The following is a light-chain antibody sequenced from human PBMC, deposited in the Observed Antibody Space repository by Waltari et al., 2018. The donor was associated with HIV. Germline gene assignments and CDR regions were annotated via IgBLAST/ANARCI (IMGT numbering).Light chain of an antibody. V-gene: IGLV1-51*01. Sequence: QSVLTPSPSVTAAPGQKVPISYSGSNSNIGSRYVSWYQHLPGTAPKLLIYDDNERPSGIPDRFSGSKSGTSATLGITGLQTGDEAEYYCATWDKSLNIVLFGGGTKVTVL. CDR3: ATWDKSLNIVL. J-gene: IGLJ2*01. CDR2: DDN. CDR1: NSNIGSRY.